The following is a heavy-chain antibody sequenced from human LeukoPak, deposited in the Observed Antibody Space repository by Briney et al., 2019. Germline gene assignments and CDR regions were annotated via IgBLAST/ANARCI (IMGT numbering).Heavy chain of an antibody. D-gene: IGHD6-13*01. CDR1: GFTFSSYG. J-gene: IGHJ5*02. CDR3: AKDRRAQQLDNRFDP. V-gene: IGHV3-30*18. CDR2: ISYDGSNK. Sequence: PGGSLRLSCAASGFTFSSYGMHWVRQAPGKGLEWVAVISYDGSNKYYADSVKGRFTISRDNSKNTLYLQMNSLRAEVTAVYYCAKDRRAQQLDNRFDPWGQGTLVTVSS.